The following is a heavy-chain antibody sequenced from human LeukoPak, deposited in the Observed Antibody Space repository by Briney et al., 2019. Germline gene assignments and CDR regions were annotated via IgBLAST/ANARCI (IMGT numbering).Heavy chain of an antibody. CDR1: GGTFSSYA. D-gene: IGHD3-22*01. V-gene: IGHV1-69*01. CDR3: ARGPEWTYYYDSSGRENYYYMDV. CDR2: IIPIFGTA. J-gene: IGHJ6*03. Sequence: SVKVSCKASGGTFSSYAISWVRQAPGQGLEWMGGIIPIFGTANYAQKFQGRVTITADESTSTAYMELSSLRSEDTAVYYCARGPEWTYYYDSSGRENYYYMDVWGKGTTVTISS.